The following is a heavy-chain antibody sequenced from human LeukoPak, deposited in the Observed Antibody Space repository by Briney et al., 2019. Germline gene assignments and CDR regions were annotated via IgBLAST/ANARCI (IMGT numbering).Heavy chain of an antibody. Sequence: SQTLSLTCTVSGGSISSGSYYWSWIRQPAGKGLEWIGRIYTSGSTNYNPYLKSRVTISVDTSKNQFSLKLSSVTAADTAVYYCARSHWGYCSSTSCYNYYFDYWGQGTLVSVS. CDR3: ARSHWGYCSSTSCYNYYFDY. CDR2: IYTSGST. CDR1: GGSISSGSYY. V-gene: IGHV4-61*02. J-gene: IGHJ4*02. D-gene: IGHD2-2*01.